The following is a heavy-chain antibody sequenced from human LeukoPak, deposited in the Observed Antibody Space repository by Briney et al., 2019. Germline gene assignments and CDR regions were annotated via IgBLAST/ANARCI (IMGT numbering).Heavy chain of an antibody. D-gene: IGHD3-10*01. CDR2: ISSSSSTI. Sequence: PGGSLRLSCAAYGFTFSSYSMNWVRQAPGKGLEWVSYISSSSSTIYYADSVKGRFTISRDNAKNSLYLQMNSLRAEDTAVYYCARDRKGALLWFGISRRYFDLSGRGTLVTVSS. J-gene: IGHJ2*01. CDR3: ARDRKGALLWFGISRRYFDL. CDR1: GFTFSSYS. V-gene: IGHV3-48*01.